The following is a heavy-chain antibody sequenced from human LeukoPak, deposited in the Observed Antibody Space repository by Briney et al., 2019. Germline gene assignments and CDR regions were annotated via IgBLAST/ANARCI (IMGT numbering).Heavy chain of an antibody. J-gene: IGHJ4*02. Sequence: GGSLRLSCAVSGFTVSSCCMHWVRQAPGKELVWVSRFDSDGTSTSYADSVKGRFTISRDVAKNTLYLQMDSLRAEDTAVYYCATSPTIKGGFDSWGQGTLVTVSS. D-gene: IGHD4/OR15-4a*01. V-gene: IGHV3-74*01. CDR1: GFTVSSCC. CDR2: FDSDGTST. CDR3: ATSPTIKGGFDS.